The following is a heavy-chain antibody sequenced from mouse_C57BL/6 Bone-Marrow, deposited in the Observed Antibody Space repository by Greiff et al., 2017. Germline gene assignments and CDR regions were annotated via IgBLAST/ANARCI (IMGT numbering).Heavy chain of an antibody. CDR1: GYTFTSYW. J-gene: IGHJ2*01. CDR3: ARSHYYGYYFDY. D-gene: IGHD1-1*01. CDR2: IHPNSGST. V-gene: IGHV1-64*01. Sequence: QVQLQQPGAELVKPGASVKLSCKASGYTFTSYWMHWVKQRPGQGLEWIGMIHPNSGSTNYNEKFKSKATLTVDKSSSTAYMQLSSLTSEDSAVYYCARSHYYGYYFDYWGQGTTLTVSS.